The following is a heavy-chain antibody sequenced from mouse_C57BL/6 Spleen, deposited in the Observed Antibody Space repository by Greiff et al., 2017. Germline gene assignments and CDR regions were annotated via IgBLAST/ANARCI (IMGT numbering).Heavy chain of an antibody. D-gene: IGHD4-1*01. CDR2: INPNNGGT. CDR3: AQTGTKAWFAY. V-gene: IGHV1-18*01. J-gene: IGHJ3*01. CDR1: GYTFTDYN. Sequence: EVKLMESGPELVKPGASVKIPCKASGYTFTDYNMDWVKQSHGKSLEWIGDINPNNGGTIYNQKFKGKATLTVDKSSNTAYMQLSSLTTEDSAIYYCAQTGTKAWFAYWGQGTLVTVSA.